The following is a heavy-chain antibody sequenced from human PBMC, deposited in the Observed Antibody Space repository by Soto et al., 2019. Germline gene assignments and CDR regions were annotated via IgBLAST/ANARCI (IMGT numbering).Heavy chain of an antibody. J-gene: IGHJ6*03. CDR2: INHSGST. D-gene: IGHD1-7*01. V-gene: IGHV4-34*01. CDR3: ARVGGNCNYGAWNYYYYMDV. CDR1: GGSFSGYY. Sequence: SETLSLTCAVYGGSFSGYYWSWIRQPPGKGLEWIGEINHSGSTNYNPSLKSRVTISVDTSKNQFSLKLSSVTAADTAVYYCARVGGNCNYGAWNYYYYMDVWGKGTTVTVSS.